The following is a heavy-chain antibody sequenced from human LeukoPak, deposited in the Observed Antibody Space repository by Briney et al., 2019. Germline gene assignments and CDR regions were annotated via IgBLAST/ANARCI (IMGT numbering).Heavy chain of an antibody. CDR2: IKQDGSEK. CDR3: ARGWQWLVHYAFDI. CDR1: GFTFSSYW. Sequence: GGSLRLSCAASGFTFSSYWMSWVRQAPGKGLEWVANIKQDGSEKYYVDSVKGRFTISRDNAKNSLYLQMNSLRAEDTAVYYCARGWQWLVHYAFDIWGQGTMVTVSS. J-gene: IGHJ3*02. D-gene: IGHD6-19*01. V-gene: IGHV3-7*01.